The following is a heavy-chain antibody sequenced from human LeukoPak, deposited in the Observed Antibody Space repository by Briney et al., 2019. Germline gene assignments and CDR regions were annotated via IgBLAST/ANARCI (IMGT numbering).Heavy chain of an antibody. J-gene: IGHJ3*02. CDR1: GGSISSYY. Sequence: SETLSFTCTVSGGSISSYYWSWIRQPPGKGLEWIGYIYYSGSTNYNPSLKSRVTISVDTSKNQFSLKLSSVTAADTAVYYCARLWFGEFYDAFDIWGQGTMVTVSS. CDR2: IYYSGST. V-gene: IGHV4-59*01. CDR3: ARLWFGEFYDAFDI. D-gene: IGHD3-10*01.